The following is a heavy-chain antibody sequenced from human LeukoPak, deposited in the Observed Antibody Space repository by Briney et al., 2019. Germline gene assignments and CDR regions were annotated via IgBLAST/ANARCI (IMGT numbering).Heavy chain of an antibody. Sequence: ASVKVSCKASGYTFTSYGISWVRQAPGQGLEWIGWISAYNGNTNYAQKLQGRVTMTTDTSTSTAYMELRSLRSDDTAVYYCARDSTNCTNGVCYLGYWGQGTLVTVSS. J-gene: IGHJ4*02. D-gene: IGHD2-8*01. CDR2: ISAYNGNT. CDR3: ARDSTNCTNGVCYLGY. CDR1: GYTFTSYG. V-gene: IGHV1-18*01.